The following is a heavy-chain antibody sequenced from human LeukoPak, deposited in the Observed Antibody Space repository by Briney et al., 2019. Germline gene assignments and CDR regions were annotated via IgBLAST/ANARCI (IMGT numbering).Heavy chain of an antibody. CDR3: THDTVTTAFDY. Sequence: TVSLTCTVSGGSISSGDYYWSWIRQPPGKALEWLALIYWSDERRYSPSLRSRLTITKDTSKNQVVLTMTNMDPVDTATYYCTHDTVTTAFDYWGQGTLVTVSS. J-gene: IGHJ4*02. D-gene: IGHD4-17*01. V-gene: IGHV2-5*01. CDR1: GGSISSGDYY. CDR2: IYWSDER.